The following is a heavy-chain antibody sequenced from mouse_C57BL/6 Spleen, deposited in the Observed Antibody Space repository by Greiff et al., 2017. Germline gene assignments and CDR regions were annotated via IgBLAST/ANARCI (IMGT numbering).Heavy chain of an antibody. V-gene: IGHV14-1*01. CDR2: IDPEDGDT. CDR3: TTWVYYYGKGFDY. Sequence: VHVKQSGAELVRPGASVKLSCTASGFNIKDYYMHWVKQRPEQGLEWIGRIDPEDGDTEYAPKFQGKATMTADTSSNTAYLQLSSLTSEDTAVYYCTTWVYYYGKGFDYWGQGTTLTVSS. CDR1: GFNIKDYY. D-gene: IGHD1-1*01. J-gene: IGHJ2*01.